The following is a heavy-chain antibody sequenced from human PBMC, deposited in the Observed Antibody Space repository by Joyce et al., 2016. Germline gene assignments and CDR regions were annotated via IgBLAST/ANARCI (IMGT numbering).Heavy chain of an antibody. D-gene: IGHD3-10*01. Sequence: EEQLVESGGGLVQPGGSLRLSCVASGFTLSKYWVYWVRQCAGEGGVEVSRIKGDGSITAYADSVKGRFIISRDNGKNTVYMEMNSLRAEDTAVYYCTRDFYYGGFDIWGQGTMVAVSP. CDR1: GFTLSKYW. CDR2: IKGDGSIT. J-gene: IGHJ3*02. CDR3: TRDFYYGGFDI. V-gene: IGHV3-74*01.